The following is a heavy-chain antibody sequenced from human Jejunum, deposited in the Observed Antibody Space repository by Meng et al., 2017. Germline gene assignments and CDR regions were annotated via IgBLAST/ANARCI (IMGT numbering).Heavy chain of an antibody. CDR3: ARYGGSGSYWHFDP. D-gene: IGHD3-10*01. J-gene: IGHJ2*01. Sequence: QVQLQQWGAGLLKPSETLSSTCAVYGGSFSGYYWTWIRQPPGKGLEWIGEINHSGSTNYNPSLKSRVTMSIDTSKIQFSLKLSSVTAADAAVYYCARYGGSGSYWHFDPWGRGTLVTVSS. CDR1: GGSFSGYY. V-gene: IGHV4-34*01. CDR2: INHSGST.